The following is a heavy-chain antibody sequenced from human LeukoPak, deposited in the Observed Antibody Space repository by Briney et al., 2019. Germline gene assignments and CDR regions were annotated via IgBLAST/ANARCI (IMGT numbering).Heavy chain of an antibody. Sequence: PGRSLRLSCAVSVFIFSDYGFHWFRQAPGKGLEWVAVTRFDGSIKQYADSVKGRFTISRDDSKNTLYLQMNSLKSEAMAVYYCARWGGRRQHYFDYWGRGTLVTVSS. CDR2: TRFDGSIK. CDR1: VFIFSDYG. CDR3: ARWGGRRQHYFDY. V-gene: IGHV3-33*01. J-gene: IGHJ4*02. D-gene: IGHD3-16*01.